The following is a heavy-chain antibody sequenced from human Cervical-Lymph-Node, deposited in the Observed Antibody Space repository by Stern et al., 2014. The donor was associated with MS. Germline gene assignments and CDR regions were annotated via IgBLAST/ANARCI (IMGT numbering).Heavy chain of an antibody. D-gene: IGHD2-15*01. CDR1: GFSLSTSGMR. CDR3: ARMERYCSGGSCYDRGAFDI. J-gene: IGHJ3*02. V-gene: IGHV2-70*04. Sequence: QVTLRESGPALVKPTQTLTLTCTFSGFSLSTSGMRVSWIRQPPGKALEWLERIDWGADKIYSTSLKTKGTNTKDTSYNQSVLTMTNMDPVDTTTYYCARMERYCSGGSCYDRGAFDIWGQGTMVTVSS. CDR2: IDWGADK.